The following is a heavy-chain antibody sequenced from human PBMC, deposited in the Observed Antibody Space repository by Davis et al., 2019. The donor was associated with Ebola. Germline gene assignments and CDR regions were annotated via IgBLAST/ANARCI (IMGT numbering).Heavy chain of an antibody. CDR2: IYYSGST. V-gene: IGHV4-59*08. D-gene: IGHD2-15*01. CDR3: PVVVAAMGMDV. CDR1: GGSISSYY. J-gene: IGHJ6*02. Sequence: PSETLSLTCTVSGGSISSYYWSWIRQPPGKGLEWIGYIYYSGSTNYNPSLKSRVTISVDTSKNQFSLKLSSVTAADTAVYYCPVVVAAMGMDVWGQGTTVTVSS.